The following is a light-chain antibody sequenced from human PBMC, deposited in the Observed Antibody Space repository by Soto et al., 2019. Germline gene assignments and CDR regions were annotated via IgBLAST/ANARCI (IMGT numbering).Light chain of an antibody. CDR3: SSYAGINIYV. CDR2: EIN. Sequence: QSVLTQPPSASGPPGQSVTISCTGTSSDVGAFNYVSWYQQHPGKAPKLMIFEINKRPSGVPDRFSGSKSGNTASLTVSGPQAEDEADYYCSSYAGINIYVFGGGTKGTVL. J-gene: IGLJ1*01. V-gene: IGLV2-8*01. CDR1: SSDVGAFNY.